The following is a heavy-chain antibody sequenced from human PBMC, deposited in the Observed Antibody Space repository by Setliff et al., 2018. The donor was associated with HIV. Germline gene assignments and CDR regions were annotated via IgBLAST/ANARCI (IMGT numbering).Heavy chain of an antibody. V-gene: IGHV4-30-4*08. Sequence: SETLSLTCAVSGGSISSSNWWSWIRQPPGKGLEWIGYIYYNGNAYYYNPSLKSRTTISLDTSMNQFSLKLTSVTAADTAVYYCAREVDVVTTSDAFDIWGQGTMVTVSS. J-gene: IGHJ3*02. CDR3: AREVDVVTTSDAFDI. CDR1: GGSISSSNW. CDR2: IYYNGNA. D-gene: IGHD2-21*02.